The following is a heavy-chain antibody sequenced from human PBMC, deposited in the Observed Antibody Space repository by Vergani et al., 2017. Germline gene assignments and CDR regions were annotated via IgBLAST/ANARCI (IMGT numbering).Heavy chain of an antibody. J-gene: IGHJ4*02. V-gene: IGHV4-39*01. CDR2: MDYSGST. CDR3: ASKRGACRAAYCHSYDF. D-gene: IGHD2-15*01. CDR1: GDSVISTDYH. Sequence: QVQLQESGPGLVKPSETLSLTCTVSGDSVISTDYHWGWIRQPPGKGLEWIGSMDYSGSTSYNPSLESRISISFETPKNPFSLGRTSVTAADTAVYYCASKRGACRAAYCHSYDFWGPGTLVGVSS.